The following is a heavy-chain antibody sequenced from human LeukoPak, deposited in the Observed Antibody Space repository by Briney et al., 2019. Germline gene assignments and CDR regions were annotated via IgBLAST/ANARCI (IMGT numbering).Heavy chain of an antibody. J-gene: IGHJ4*02. CDR2: IYYSGST. CDR1: GGSISSSSYY. CDR3: AREGYAPFDY. Sequence: PSETLSLTCTVSGGSISSSSYYWGWIRQPPGKGLEWIGSIYYSGSTYYNPSLKSRVTISVDTSKNQFSLKLSSVTAADTAVYCCAREGYAPFDYRGQGTLVTVSS. V-gene: IGHV4-39*07. D-gene: IGHD2-2*01.